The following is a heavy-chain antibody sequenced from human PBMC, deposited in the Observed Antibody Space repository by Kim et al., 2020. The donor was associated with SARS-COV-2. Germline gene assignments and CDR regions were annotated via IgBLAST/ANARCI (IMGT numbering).Heavy chain of an antibody. CDR2: IYSGGST. J-gene: IGHJ3*02. CDR3: ARDPGLDAFDI. V-gene: IGHV3-53*01. CDR1: GFTVSYNY. Sequence: GGSLRLSCAASGFTVSYNYMSWLRQAPGKGLEWVSVIYSGGSTYYADSVRGRFTISRDNSKNTLYLQMNSLRAEDTAVYYCARDPGLDAFDIWGQGTMVTVSS.